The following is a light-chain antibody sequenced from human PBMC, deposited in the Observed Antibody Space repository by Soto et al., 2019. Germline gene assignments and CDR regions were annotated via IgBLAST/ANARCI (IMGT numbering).Light chain of an antibody. V-gene: IGKV1-8*01. CDR3: QQYYSYPMYT. CDR1: QGISSY. CDR2: AAS. Sequence: AIRMTQSPSSFSASTGDRVTITCRASQGISSYLAWYQQKPGKAPKLLIYAASTLQSGVPSRFSGSGSGTDFPLTISCLQSEDFATYYCQQYYSYPMYTFGQGTKLEIK. J-gene: IGKJ2*01.